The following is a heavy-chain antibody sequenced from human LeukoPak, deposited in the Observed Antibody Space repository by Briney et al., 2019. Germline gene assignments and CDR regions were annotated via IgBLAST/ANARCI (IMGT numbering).Heavy chain of an antibody. CDR2: INPNSGGT. V-gene: IGHV1-2*02. Sequence: ASVKVSCKASGYTFTGYYMHWVRPAPGQGLEGMAWINPNSGGTNYAQKFQGRATMTRDTSISTAYMELSRLRSDDTAVYYCARDGITMVRGVIITSHFDYWGQGTLVTVSS. D-gene: IGHD3-10*01. CDR1: GYTFTGYY. CDR3: ARDGITMVRGVIITSHFDY. J-gene: IGHJ4*02.